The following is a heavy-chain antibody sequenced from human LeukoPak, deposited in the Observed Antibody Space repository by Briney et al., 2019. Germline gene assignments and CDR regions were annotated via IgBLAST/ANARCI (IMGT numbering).Heavy chain of an antibody. CDR1: GFTVSSNY. CDR2: IYSGGST. V-gene: IGHV3-53*01. D-gene: IGHD6-19*01. CDR3: AKAYSSGGVVY. J-gene: IGHJ4*02. Sequence: GGSLRLSCAASGFTVSSNYMSWVRQAPGKGLEWVSVIYSGGSTYYADSVKGRFTISRDNSKNTLYLKMNSLRAEDTAVYYCAKAYSSGGVVYWGQGTLVTVSS.